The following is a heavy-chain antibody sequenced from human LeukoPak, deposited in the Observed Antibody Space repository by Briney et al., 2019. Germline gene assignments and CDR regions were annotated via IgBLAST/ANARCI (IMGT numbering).Heavy chain of an antibody. Sequence: GASVKVSCKASGYSFTTYDINWVRQATGQGLEWMGWMNPNSGNTGYAQRFQGRVTMTRDTSLSTAYMELNNLTSEDTAVYYCAKNVRDTGTFDYWGQGTLVTVSS. CDR1: GYSFTTYD. J-gene: IGHJ4*02. CDR3: AKNVRDTGTFDY. D-gene: IGHD5-18*01. V-gene: IGHV1-8*01. CDR2: MNPNSGNT.